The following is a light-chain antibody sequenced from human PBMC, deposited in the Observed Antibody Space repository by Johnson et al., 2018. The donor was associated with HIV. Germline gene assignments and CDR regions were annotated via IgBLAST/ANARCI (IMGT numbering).Light chain of an antibody. CDR3: GTWDSSLSGGV. V-gene: IGLV1-51*01. J-gene: IGLJ1*01. CDR1: RSNIGDNF. Sequence: QSVLTQPPSVSAAPGQKVTISCSGNRSNIGDNFVSWYQHLPGTAPKLLVYDNSKRPSGIPDRFSATKSGTSATLGITGLQTGDEADYYCGTWDSSLSGGVFGTGTKVTVL. CDR2: DNS.